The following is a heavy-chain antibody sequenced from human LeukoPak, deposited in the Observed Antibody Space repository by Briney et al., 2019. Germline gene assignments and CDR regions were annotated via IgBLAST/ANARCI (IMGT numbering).Heavy chain of an antibody. J-gene: IGHJ4*02. D-gene: IGHD3-10*01. V-gene: IGHV3-74*01. CDR3: ARGVYGNFDS. CDR2: ISLDGSDT. CDR1: GFTFNNYW. Sequence: GGSLRLSCAASGFTFNNYWMHWVRQASGRGLAWVSRISLDGSDTNYADSVKGRFTVSRDNAKNTLYLQMNSLRAEDTAVYYCARGVYGNFDSWGQGILVTVSS.